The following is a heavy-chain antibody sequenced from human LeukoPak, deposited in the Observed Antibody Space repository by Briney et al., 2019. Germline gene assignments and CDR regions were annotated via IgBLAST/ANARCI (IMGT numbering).Heavy chain of an antibody. CDR1: GYSFIGYY. CDR2: INPYTGYS. V-gene: IGHV1-2*02. J-gene: IGHJ3*02. D-gene: IGHD6-13*01. CDR3: AREYNTAAIRGAFDI. Sequence: GASVKVSCRTSGYSFIGYYIHWVRQAPGQGLEWMAWINPYTGYSNYAQKFQGRVTLTSDTSITTVYMELSRLTSDDTAVYYCAREYNTAAIRGAFDIWGLGTMVTVSS.